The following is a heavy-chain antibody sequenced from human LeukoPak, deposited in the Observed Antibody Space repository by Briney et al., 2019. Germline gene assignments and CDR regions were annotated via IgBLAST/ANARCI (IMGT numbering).Heavy chain of an antibody. CDR2: VHHDGTT. Sequence: SETLSLTCIVSGASISSHYWSWIRQPPATRLEWICYVHHDGTTNQTPSLNSRAAISIDTSRNQMSLKLYSMSAADTARYYCARGSTRADDYWGQGILVTVS. D-gene: IGHD2/OR15-2a*01. V-gene: IGHV4-59*11. CDR3: ARGSTRADDY. CDR1: GASISSHY. J-gene: IGHJ4*02.